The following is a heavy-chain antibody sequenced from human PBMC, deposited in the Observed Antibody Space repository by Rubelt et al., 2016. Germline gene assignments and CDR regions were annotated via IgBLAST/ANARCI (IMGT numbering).Heavy chain of an antibody. J-gene: IGHJ4*02. Sequence: GKGLEWVAFISYDGGHKYYADSVKGRFTISRDNSKNTLYLQMNSLRAEDTAVYYCAREQFGYWGQGTLVTVSS. CDR2: ISYDGGHK. V-gene: IGHV3-30*04. CDR3: AREQFGY.